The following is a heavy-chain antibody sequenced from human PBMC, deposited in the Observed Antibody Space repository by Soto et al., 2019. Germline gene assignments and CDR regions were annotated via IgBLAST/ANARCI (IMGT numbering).Heavy chain of an antibody. CDR1: GFTFRSYA. D-gene: IGHD3-3*01. Sequence: PGGSLRLSCAASGFTFRSYAMAWVRQAPGKGLEWVSGISESGGSTNYADPVRGRFTISRDNSRNTLDLLMNSLRDEDTAVYYCAKDRATIFGVVWKYGMDVWGQGTTVTVSS. V-gene: IGHV3-23*01. CDR3: AKDRATIFGVVWKYGMDV. CDR2: ISESGGST. J-gene: IGHJ6*02.